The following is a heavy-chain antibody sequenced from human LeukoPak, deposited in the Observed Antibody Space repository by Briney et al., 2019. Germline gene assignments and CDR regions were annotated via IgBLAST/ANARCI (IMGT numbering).Heavy chain of an antibody. D-gene: IGHD6-19*01. CDR3: ATGSTAVAGTKY. CDR2: ISRSGDIT. Sequence: PGGSLRLSCVASGFTFSTYGMNWVRQATGKGLEWVSTISRSGDITYYADSVKGRFTISRDNSKNTLYLQMNSLRAGDTAIYYCATGSTAVAGTKYWGQGILVTVSS. CDR1: GFTFSTYG. J-gene: IGHJ4*02. V-gene: IGHV3-23*01.